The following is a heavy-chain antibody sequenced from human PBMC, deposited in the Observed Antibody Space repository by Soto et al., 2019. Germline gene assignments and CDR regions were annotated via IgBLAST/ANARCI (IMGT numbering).Heavy chain of an antibody. CDR1: NYAITGGYY. CDR3: ARGNRDGYNRAVD. J-gene: IGHJ4*02. V-gene: IGHV4-38-2*02. CDR2: IYHRGTT. D-gene: IGHD5-12*01. Sequence: SETLSLTCTVSNYAITGGYYWGWIRQSPGKGLEWLGVIYHRGTTYDNPSLKSRLTISVDTSKNQFSLKLTSVTAADTAVYYCARGNRDGYNRAVDWGQGTLVTVSS.